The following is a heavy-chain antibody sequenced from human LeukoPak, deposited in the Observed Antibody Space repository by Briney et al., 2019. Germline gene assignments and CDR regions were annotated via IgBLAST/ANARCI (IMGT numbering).Heavy chain of an antibody. V-gene: IGHV3-66*02. Sequence: GGSLRLSCAASGFTVSSNYMSWVRQAPEKGLEWVSVIYSGGSTYYADSVKGRFTISRDNSKNTLYLQMNSLRAEDTAVYYCARAPLLWFGDHPGAFDIWGQGTMVTVSS. J-gene: IGHJ3*02. D-gene: IGHD3-10*01. CDR3: ARAPLLWFGDHPGAFDI. CDR2: IYSGGST. CDR1: GFTVSSNY.